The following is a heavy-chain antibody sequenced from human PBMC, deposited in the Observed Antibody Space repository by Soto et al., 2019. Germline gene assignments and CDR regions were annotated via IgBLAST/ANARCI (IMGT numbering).Heavy chain of an antibody. CDR2: ISYDGSNK. J-gene: IGHJ4*02. CDR1: GFTFSSYA. V-gene: IGHV3-30-3*01. CDR3: ARDRVVVITHENDY. D-gene: IGHD3-22*01. Sequence: PGGSLRLSCAASGFTFSSYAMHWVRQAPGKGLEWVAVISYDGSNKYYADSVKGRFTISRDNSKNTLYLQMNSLRAEDTAVYYCARDRVVVITHENDYWGQGTLVTVSS.